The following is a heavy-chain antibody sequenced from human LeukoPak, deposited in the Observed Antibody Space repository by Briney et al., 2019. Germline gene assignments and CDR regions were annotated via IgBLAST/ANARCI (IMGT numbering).Heavy chain of an antibody. D-gene: IGHD5-24*01. CDR2: ISSSSSYI. Sequence: GGSLRLSCAASGFTFSSYSMNWVRQAPGKGLEWVSSISSSSSYIYYADSVEGRFTISRDNAKNSLYLQMNSLRAEDTAVYYCARPMRRSDWFDPWGQGTLVTVSS. CDR1: GFTFSSYS. J-gene: IGHJ5*02. V-gene: IGHV3-21*04. CDR3: ARPMRRSDWFDP.